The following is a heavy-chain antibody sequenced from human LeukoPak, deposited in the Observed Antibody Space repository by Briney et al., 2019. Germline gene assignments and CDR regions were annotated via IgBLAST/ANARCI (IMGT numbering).Heavy chain of an antibody. D-gene: IGHD6-13*01. CDR1: GASMRNHY. CDR2: IYDSETT. CDR3: ASRPADSTWYGVFDY. J-gene: IGHJ4*02. Sequence: SETLFLTCTVSGASMRNHYWSWIRQPPGKGLEWIGYIYDSETTNYNPSLKSRVTMSVDTSMNQFSLKLTSVTAADTALYYCASRPADSTWYGVFDYWSRGTLVTVSS. V-gene: IGHV4-59*11.